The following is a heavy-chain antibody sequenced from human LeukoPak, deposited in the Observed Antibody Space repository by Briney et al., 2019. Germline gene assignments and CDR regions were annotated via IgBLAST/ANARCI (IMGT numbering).Heavy chain of an antibody. CDR3: AKDSGARTYYFDY. CDR2: ITNGGVTT. V-gene: IGHV3-23*01. D-gene: IGHD1-26*01. CDR1: GFTFGSYA. J-gene: IGHJ4*02. Sequence: GGSLRLSCAASGFTFGSYAMSWVRQTPGKSLEWVSIITNGGVTTYYADSVRGRFTISRDNSKNMLYLQMNSLRAEDTALYYCAKDSGARTYYFDYWGQGTLVTVSS.